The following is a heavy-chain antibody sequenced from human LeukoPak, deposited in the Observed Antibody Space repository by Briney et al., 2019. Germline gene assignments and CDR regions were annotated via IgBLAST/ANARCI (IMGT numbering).Heavy chain of an antibody. V-gene: IGHV4-4*07. D-gene: IGHD6-19*01. CDR1: GASIGLYY. CDR2: IYTSGTS. J-gene: IGHJ6*02. CDR3: ARDRAVPHYYYGMDV. Sequence: SETLSLTCSVSGASIGLYYWSWIRQPAGKGLEWIGRIYTSGTSNYSPSLKSRVTMSLDLSKNQLSLKLNSVTAADTAVYYCARDRAVPHYYYGMDVWGQGTTVTVSS.